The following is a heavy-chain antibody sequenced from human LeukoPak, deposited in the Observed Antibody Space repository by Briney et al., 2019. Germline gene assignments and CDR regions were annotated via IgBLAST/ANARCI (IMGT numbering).Heavy chain of an antibody. CDR2: IRYDGSNK. CDR3: ARDSGMSGVTDAFDI. Sequence: GGSLRLSCAASGFTFSSYGMPWVRQAPGKGLEWVAFIRYDGSNKYYADSVKGRFTISRDNAKNSLYLQMNSLRAEDTAVYYCARDSGMSGVTDAFDIWGQGTMVTVSS. D-gene: IGHD1-26*01. V-gene: IGHV3-30*02. CDR1: GFTFSSYG. J-gene: IGHJ3*02.